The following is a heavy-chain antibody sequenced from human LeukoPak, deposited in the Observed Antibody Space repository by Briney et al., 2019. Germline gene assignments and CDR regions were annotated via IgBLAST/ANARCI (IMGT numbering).Heavy chain of an antibody. Sequence: PSETLSLTCTVSGGSISSYYWSWIRQPPGKGLEWIGYIYYSGSTNYNPSLKSRVTISVDTSKNQFSLNLSSVSAADTAVYYCARELGPYSGSPAFGMDVWGQGTTVTVSS. CDR3: ARELGPYSGSPAFGMDV. D-gene: IGHD1-26*01. V-gene: IGHV4-59*01. CDR2: IYYSGST. CDR1: GGSISSYY. J-gene: IGHJ6*02.